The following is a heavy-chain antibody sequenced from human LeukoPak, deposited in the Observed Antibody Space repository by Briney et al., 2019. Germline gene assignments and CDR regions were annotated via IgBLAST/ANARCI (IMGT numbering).Heavy chain of an antibody. CDR2: ISSSGSTI. J-gene: IGHJ4*02. D-gene: IGHD4-17*01. V-gene: IGHV3-48*03. CDR3: AREKGTTVTTGFDY. Sequence: GGSLRLSCAASGFTFSSYEMSWVRQAPGKGLEWVSYISSSGSTIYYADSVKGRFTISRDNAKNSLYLQMNSLRAEDTAVYYCAREKGTTVTTGFDYWGQGTLVTVSS. CDR1: GFTFSSYE.